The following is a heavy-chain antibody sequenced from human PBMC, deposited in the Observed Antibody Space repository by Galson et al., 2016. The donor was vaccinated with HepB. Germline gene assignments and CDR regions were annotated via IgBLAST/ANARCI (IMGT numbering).Heavy chain of an antibody. CDR2: IGPSDSYT. CDR3: ARRTGFGVRFDC. CDR1: GYSFTSYY. Sequence: QSGAEVKKPGESLRISCKGSGYSFTSYYINWVRQMPGKGLEWMGNIGPSDSYTNYSPSFQGHVTISADKSITTAYLQWISLKASDTDMYYCARRTGFGVRFDCWGQGTLVTVS. J-gene: IGHJ4*02. D-gene: IGHD3-10*01. V-gene: IGHV5-10-1*01.